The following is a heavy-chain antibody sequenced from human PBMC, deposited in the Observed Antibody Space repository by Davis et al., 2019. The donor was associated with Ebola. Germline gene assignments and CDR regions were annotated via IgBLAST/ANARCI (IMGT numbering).Heavy chain of an antibody. J-gene: IGHJ4*02. CDR1: GGTFSDHT. CDR3: TKVADVDPDDF. D-gene: IGHD5-12*01. CDR2: IVPILSAT. Sequence: SVKVSCKASGGTFSDHTISWVRQAPGQRPEWMGKIVPILSATYYAQKFQDRVTITADKFTGTAYMELKSLTSDDTGIYYCTKVADVDPDDFWGQGTLVTVSS. V-gene: IGHV1-69*08.